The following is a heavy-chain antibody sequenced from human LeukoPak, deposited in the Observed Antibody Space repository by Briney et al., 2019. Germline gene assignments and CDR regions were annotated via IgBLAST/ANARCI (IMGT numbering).Heavy chain of an antibody. CDR1: GFTFSTYS. D-gene: IGHD3-9*01. V-gene: IGHV3-21*01. CDR2: ISSSSSFI. J-gene: IGHJ6*03. CDR3: AREKYYDILTGYYGGRTYYYYMDV. Sequence: PGGSLRLSCAASGFTFSTYSMNWVRQAPGKGLEWVSSISSSSSFIYYADSVKGRFTISRDSAKNSLYLQMDSLRAEDTAVYYCAREKYYDILTGYYGGRTYYYYMDVWGKGTTVTVSS.